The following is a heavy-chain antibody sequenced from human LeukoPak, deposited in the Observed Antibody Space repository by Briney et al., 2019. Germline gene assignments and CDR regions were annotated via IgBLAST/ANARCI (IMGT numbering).Heavy chain of an antibody. CDR1: GGSISSGSYY. Sequence: SETLSLTCTVSGGSISSGSYYWSWIRQPAGKGLEWIGRIYTSGSTNYNPSLKSRVTMSVDTSKNQFSLKLSSVTAADTAVYYCARASPDSGWYDSRFDYWGQGTLVTVSS. CDR3: ARASPDSGWYDSRFDY. D-gene: IGHD6-19*01. V-gene: IGHV4-61*02. J-gene: IGHJ4*02. CDR2: IYTSGST.